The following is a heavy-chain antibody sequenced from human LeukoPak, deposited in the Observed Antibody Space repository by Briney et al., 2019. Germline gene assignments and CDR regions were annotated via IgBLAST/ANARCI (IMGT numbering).Heavy chain of an antibody. CDR2: IYSGGST. Sequence: GWSLRLSCAASGFTVSNNYMSWVRRAAGKGLEWVALIYSGGSTYYADSVKGRFTISRDNSKNTLHLQMNSLRAEDTAVYYCVRNSGELGAWGQGTLVTFSS. CDR3: VRNSGELGA. V-gene: IGHV3-53*01. CDR1: GFTVSNNY. J-gene: IGHJ5*02. D-gene: IGHD2-21*01.